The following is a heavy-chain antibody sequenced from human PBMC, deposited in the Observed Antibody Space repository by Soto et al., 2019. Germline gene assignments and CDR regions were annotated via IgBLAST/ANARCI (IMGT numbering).Heavy chain of an antibody. CDR3: AREASGYDF. V-gene: IGHV1-69*13. CDR1: GGTFSSFG. D-gene: IGHD5-12*01. CDR2: IIPVFGRP. Sequence: GASVKVSCKASGGTFSSFGTSWVRQAPGQGLEWMGGIIPVFGRPNYAQRFRGRLTITADESTNTSYMELIDLTSEDTAVYYCAREASGYDFWGQGTQVTVSS. J-gene: IGHJ1*01.